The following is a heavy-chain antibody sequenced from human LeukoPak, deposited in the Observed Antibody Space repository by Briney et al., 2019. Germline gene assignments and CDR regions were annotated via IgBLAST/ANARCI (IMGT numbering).Heavy chain of an antibody. CDR2: ISGSGGST. Sequence: QNGGSLRLSCAASGFTFSSYAMSWVRQAPGKGLEWVSAISGSGGSTYYADSVKGRFTISRDNSKNTVYLQMNSLRAGDTAVYYCARDEPVAAAGWFAFDIWGQGTMVTVSS. D-gene: IGHD6-13*01. J-gene: IGHJ3*02. V-gene: IGHV3-23*01. CDR1: GFTFSSYA. CDR3: ARDEPVAAAGWFAFDI.